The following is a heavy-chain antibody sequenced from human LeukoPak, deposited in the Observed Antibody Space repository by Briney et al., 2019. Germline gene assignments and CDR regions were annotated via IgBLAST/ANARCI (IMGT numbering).Heavy chain of an antibody. J-gene: IGHJ4*02. D-gene: IGHD3-10*01. V-gene: IGHV3-74*01. CDR3: ASGPQIRVPAY. CDR2: VYSDGITT. Sequence: GGSLRLSCAASGFTFSTYRMHWVRQAPGKGLVWVSRVYSDGITTNYADSVKGRFTISRDNAKNTLYLQLNSLRAEDTAVYYCASGPQIRVPAYWGQGTLVTVSS. CDR1: GFTFSTYR.